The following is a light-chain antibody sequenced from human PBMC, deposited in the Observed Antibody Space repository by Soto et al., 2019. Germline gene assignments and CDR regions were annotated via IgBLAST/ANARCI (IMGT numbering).Light chain of an antibody. CDR1: QSVGSN. CDR2: GAS. CDR3: QQYNNWPPWT. J-gene: IGKJ1*01. V-gene: IGKV3-15*01. Sequence: DIVMTQSPATLSVSLGDRVSLSCRASQSVGSNLAWYQQKPGQAPRLLIYGASTRAPGIPARVSGGGSGTEFTLTISSLQSEDFAVYYCQQYNNWPPWTFGPGTKVEIK.